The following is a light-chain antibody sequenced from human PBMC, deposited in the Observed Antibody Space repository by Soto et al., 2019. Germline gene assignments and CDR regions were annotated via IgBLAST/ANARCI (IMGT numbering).Light chain of an antibody. J-gene: IGLJ2*01. Sequence: QSVLTQTPSVSGTPGQRVNIPCSGSSSNIGRTYVYWYHQFPGIAPKLLIYRDNERPSGVADRFSGSKSGTSASLAISGLRSGDEADYHCATWDDSLGGPVFGGGTKVSGL. CDR1: SSNIGRTY. CDR2: RDN. CDR3: ATWDDSLGGPV. V-gene: IGLV1-47*01.